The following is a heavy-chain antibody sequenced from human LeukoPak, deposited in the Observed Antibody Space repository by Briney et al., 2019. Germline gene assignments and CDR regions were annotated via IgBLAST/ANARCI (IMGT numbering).Heavy chain of an antibody. D-gene: IGHD6-6*01. CDR2: IIPIFGTA. V-gene: IGHV1-69*13. J-gene: IGHJ4*02. CDR3: AKRGPIYSSSPGNYFDY. Sequence: SVKVSCKASGGTFISYAISWVRQAPGQGLEWMGGIIPIFGTANYAQKFQGRVTITADESTSTAYMELSSLRAEDTAVYYCAKRGPIYSSSPGNYFDYWGQGTLVTVSS. CDR1: GGTFISYA.